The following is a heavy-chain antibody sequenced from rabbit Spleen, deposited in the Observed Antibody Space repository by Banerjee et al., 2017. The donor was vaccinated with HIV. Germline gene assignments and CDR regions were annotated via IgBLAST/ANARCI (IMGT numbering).Heavy chain of an antibody. V-gene: IGHV1S40*01. CDR2: IHGGDGSN. J-gene: IGHJ4*01. Sequence: QQLVESGGDLVKPGASLTLTCTASGFSFSSSYYMCWVRQAPGKGLEWIACIHGGDGSNYYASWAKGRFTISKTSSTTVTLQMTSLTAADTATYFCARDRNGWGGHYIDGYFNLWGPGTLVTVS. CDR1: GFSFSSSYY. D-gene: IGHD4-1*01. CDR3: ARDRNGWGGHYIDGYFNL.